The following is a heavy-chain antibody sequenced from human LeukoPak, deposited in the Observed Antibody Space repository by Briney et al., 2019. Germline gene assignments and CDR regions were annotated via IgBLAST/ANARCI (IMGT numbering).Heavy chain of an antibody. D-gene: IGHD2-21*02. CDR2: IYSGGTT. Sequence: WGSLSLSCAAYGFTGSSNYMIWLGHAQGKGLEWWTIIYSGGTTYYADSVKGRFTISRDNSKNKMYLQMHSLRAEDTAVYFCARSDYCGGNCYSSLSNYWGQGTLVTVSS. CDR3: ARSDYCGGNCYSSLSNY. V-gene: IGHV3-53*01. J-gene: IGHJ4*01. CDR1: GFTGSSNY.